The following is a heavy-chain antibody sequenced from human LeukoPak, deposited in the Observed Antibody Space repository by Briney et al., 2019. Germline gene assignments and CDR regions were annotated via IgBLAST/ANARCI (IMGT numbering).Heavy chain of an antibody. CDR1: GGSISNYY. CDR2: IYYSGST. Sequence: PSETLSLTCTVSGGSISNYYWSWIRQPPGKGLEWIGYIYYSGSTNYNPSLKSRVTISVDTSKNQFSLKLSSVTAADTAVYYCARGARIAGGTRSVDYWGQGTLVTVSS. D-gene: IGHD4-23*01. V-gene: IGHV4-59*01. J-gene: IGHJ4*02. CDR3: ARGARIAGGTRSVDY.